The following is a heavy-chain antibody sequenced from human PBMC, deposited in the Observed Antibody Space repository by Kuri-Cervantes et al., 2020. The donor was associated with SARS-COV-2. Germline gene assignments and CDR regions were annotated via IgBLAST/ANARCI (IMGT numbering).Heavy chain of an antibody. Sequence: SETLSLTCTVSGGSISSYYWSWIRQPAGKGLEWIGRIYTSGSTNYNPSLKSRVTMSVDTSKNQFSLKLSSVTAADTAVYYCARGIPLGYCSSTSCYERRNWFDPWGQGTLVTVSS. V-gene: IGHV4-4*07. D-gene: IGHD2-2*01. CDR2: IYTSGST. J-gene: IGHJ5*02. CDR3: ARGIPLGYCSSTSCYERRNWFDP. CDR1: GGSISSYY.